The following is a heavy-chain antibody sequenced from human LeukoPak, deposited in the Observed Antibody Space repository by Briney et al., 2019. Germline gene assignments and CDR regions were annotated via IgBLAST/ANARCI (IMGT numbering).Heavy chain of an antibody. CDR1: GGSISSYY. V-gene: IGHV4-59*01. D-gene: IGHD3-9*01. CDR3: AAAQGSYYDILTGHSLDY. Sequence: SSETLSLTCTVSGGSISSYYWGWIRQPPGKGLEWIGYIYYSGSTNYNPSLKSRVTISVDTSKNQFSLKLSSVTAADTAVYYCAAAQGSYYDILTGHSLDYWGQGTLVTVSS. J-gene: IGHJ4*02. CDR2: IYYSGST.